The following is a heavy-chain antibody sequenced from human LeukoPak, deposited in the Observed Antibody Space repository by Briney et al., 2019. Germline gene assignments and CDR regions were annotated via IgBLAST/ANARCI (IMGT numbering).Heavy chain of an antibody. Sequence: ASVKVSCKASGYTFTSYGINWVRQATGQGLEWMGWMNPNSGNTGYAQKFQGRVTMTRNTSISTAYMELSSLRSEDTAVYYCAREVSSSWYYFDYWGQGTLVTVSS. J-gene: IGHJ4*02. D-gene: IGHD6-13*01. CDR3: AREVSSSWYYFDY. CDR2: MNPNSGNT. CDR1: GYTFTSYG. V-gene: IGHV1-8*02.